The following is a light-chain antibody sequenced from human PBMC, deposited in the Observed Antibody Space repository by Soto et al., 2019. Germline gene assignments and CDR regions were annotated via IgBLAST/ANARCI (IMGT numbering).Light chain of an antibody. Sequence: DIVMTQSPVTLSVSPGDRATLSCRASQSVGHNLAWFQQKPGQATRLLIYGASAGAPGIPDRFSGSGFGTEFTLTMSSLQSEDLAVYYCQQYNNWPRTFGQGTKVELK. V-gene: IGKV3-15*01. CDR2: GAS. CDR1: QSVGHN. CDR3: QQYNNWPRT. J-gene: IGKJ1*01.